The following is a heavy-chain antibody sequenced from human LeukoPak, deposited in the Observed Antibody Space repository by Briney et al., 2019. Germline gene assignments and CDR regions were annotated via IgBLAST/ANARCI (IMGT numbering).Heavy chain of an antibody. CDR1: GGSISSYY. Sequence: SETLSLTCTVSGGSISSYYWSWIRQPAGKELEWIGRIYTSGSTNYNPSLKSRVTMSIDTSKNQFSLKLSSVTAADTAVYYCARDGYCTNGVCYRGYAFDIWGQGTMVTVSS. CDR3: ARDGYCTNGVCYRGYAFDI. J-gene: IGHJ3*02. V-gene: IGHV4-4*07. CDR2: IYTSGST. D-gene: IGHD2-8*01.